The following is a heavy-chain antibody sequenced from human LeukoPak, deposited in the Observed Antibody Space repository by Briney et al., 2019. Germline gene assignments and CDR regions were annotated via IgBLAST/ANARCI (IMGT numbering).Heavy chain of an antibody. CDR2: IYHSGST. D-gene: IGHD6-6*01. CDR1: GYSISSGYY. J-gene: IGHJ6*03. CDR3: ARVSSSPYYYYYMDV. V-gene: IGHV4-38-2*02. Sequence: SETLSLTCTVSGYSISSGYYWGWIRQPPGKGLEWIGSIYHSGSTYYNPSLKSRVTISVDTSKNQVSLKLSSVTAADTAVYYCARVSSSPYYYYYMDVWGKGTTVTVSS.